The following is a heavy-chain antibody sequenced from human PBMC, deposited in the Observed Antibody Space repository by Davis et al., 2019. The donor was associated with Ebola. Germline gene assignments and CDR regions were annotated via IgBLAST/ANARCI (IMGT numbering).Heavy chain of an antibody. J-gene: IGHJ6*04. D-gene: IGHD3-22*01. CDR2: IGRADDT. V-gene: IGHV3-13*01. CDR1: GFTLSSYD. CDR3: ARELPYSSGGHNLYGLDV. Sequence: GGSLRLSCAASGFTLSSYDFHWVPQSPGAGLEWVSAIGRADDTYYAGSVKGRFTISRDDAKNSLYLQMNGLRAGDTAVYYCARELPYSSGGHNLYGLDVWGKGTTVTVSS.